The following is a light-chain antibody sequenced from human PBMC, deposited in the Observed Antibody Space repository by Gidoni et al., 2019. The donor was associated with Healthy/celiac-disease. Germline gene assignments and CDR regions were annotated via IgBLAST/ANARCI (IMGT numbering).Light chain of an antibody. Sequence: EIVFSQSPAPLSLSPEERATPSCRANQSVSSYLAWYHQQPGQAPRLLSYDASNRATGIPARCSGSGAGTDFTITISSLEPEDFAVYYWQQRSNWLTFXGXTKVEIK. CDR2: DAS. CDR1: QSVSSY. CDR3: QQRSNWLT. J-gene: IGKJ4*01. V-gene: IGKV3-11*01.